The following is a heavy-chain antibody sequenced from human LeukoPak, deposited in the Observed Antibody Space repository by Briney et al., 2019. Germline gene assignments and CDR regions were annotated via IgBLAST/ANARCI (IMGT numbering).Heavy chain of an antibody. J-gene: IGHJ5*02. CDR2: IIPIFGTA. V-gene: IGHV1-69*05. CDR3: ARDPSRMVPAAFNWFDP. CDR1: GGTFSSYA. D-gene: IGHD2-2*01. Sequence: SVKVSCKASGGTFSSYAISWVRQAPGQGLEWMGGIIPIFGTANYAQKFQGRVTITTDESTSTAYMELSSLRSEDTAVYYCARDPSRMVPAAFNWFDPWGQGTLVTVSS.